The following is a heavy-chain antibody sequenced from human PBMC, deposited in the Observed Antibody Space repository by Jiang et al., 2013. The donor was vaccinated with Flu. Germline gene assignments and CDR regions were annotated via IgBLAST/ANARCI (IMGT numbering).Heavy chain of an antibody. J-gene: IGHJ2*01. CDR1: GYTFTSYY. D-gene: IGHD2-21*02. Sequence: SGAEVKKPGASVKVSCKASGYTFTSYYMHWVRQAPGQGLEWMGIINPSGGSTSYAQKFQGRVTMTRDTSTSTVYMELSSLRSEDTAVYYCATRTGCGGDCYSYWYFDLWGRGTLVTVSS. CDR2: INPSGGST. V-gene: IGHV1-46*01. CDR3: ATRTGCGGDCYSYWYFDL.